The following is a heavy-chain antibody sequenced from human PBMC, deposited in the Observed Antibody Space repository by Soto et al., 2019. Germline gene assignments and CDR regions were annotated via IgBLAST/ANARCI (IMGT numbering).Heavy chain of an antibody. J-gene: IGHJ6*02. CDR2: IIPISGTA. V-gene: IGHV1-69*01. CDR3: ARSQGSSTSLEIYYYYYYGMDV. D-gene: IGHD2-2*01. CDR1: GGTFSSYA. Sequence: QVQLVQSGAEVKKPGSSVKVSCKASGGTFSSYAISWVRQAPGQGLEWTGRIIPISGTANYAQQFQGRVTITADESTSKAYMELSSLRPEDTAVYYCARSQGSSTSLEIYYYYYYGMDVWGQATTVTVSS.